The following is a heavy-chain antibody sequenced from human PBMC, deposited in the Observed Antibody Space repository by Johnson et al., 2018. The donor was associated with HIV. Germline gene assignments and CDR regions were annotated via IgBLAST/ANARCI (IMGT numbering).Heavy chain of an antibody. CDR3: AREQLQFSFCDI. J-gene: IGHJ3*02. CDR1: GFTFGFYA. V-gene: IGHV3-30-3*01. CDR2: ISYDGSNK. Sequence: QVQLVESGGGVVQPGRSLRLSCAASGFTFGFYAMHWVRQAPGKGLEWVAVISYDGSNKDYADSVKGRFTISRDNSKNTMYLQMNSMRADDTAVYYCAREQLQFSFCDIWGQGTMVTVSS. D-gene: IGHD3-3*01.